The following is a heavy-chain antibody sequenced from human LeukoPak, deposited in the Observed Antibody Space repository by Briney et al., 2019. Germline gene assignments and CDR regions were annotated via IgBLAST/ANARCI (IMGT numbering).Heavy chain of an antibody. Sequence: LETLSLTCTVSGGSISSYYWSWIRQPAGKGLEWIGRIYTSGSTNYNPSLKSRVTMSVDTSKNQFSLKLSSVTAADTAVYYCARRYCSGGSCLEGDYMDVWGKGTTVTVSS. CDR3: ARRYCSGGSCLEGDYMDV. J-gene: IGHJ6*03. CDR1: GGSISSYY. D-gene: IGHD2-15*01. V-gene: IGHV4-4*07. CDR2: IYTSGST.